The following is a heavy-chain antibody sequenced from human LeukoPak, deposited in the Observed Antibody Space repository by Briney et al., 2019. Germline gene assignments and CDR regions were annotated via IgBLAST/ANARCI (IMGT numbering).Heavy chain of an antibody. CDR1: GGTFSSYA. J-gene: IGHJ4*02. D-gene: IGHD3-22*01. V-gene: IGHV1-69*13. Sequence: SVKVSCKASGGTFSSYAISWVRQAPGQGLEWMGGIIPIFGTANYAQKFQGRVTITADESTSTAYMELSSLRSEDTAVYYCAREWDYYDSSGYYQYYFDYWGQGTLVTVSS. CDR3: AREWDYYDSSGYYQYYFDY. CDR2: IIPIFGTA.